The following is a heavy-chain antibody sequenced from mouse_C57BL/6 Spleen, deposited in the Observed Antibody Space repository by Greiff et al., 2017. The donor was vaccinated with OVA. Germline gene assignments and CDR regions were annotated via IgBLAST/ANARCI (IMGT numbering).Heavy chain of an antibody. V-gene: IGHV3-1*01. CDR2: ISYSGST. CDR3: ARGIAY. J-gene: IGHJ3*01. Sequence: EVKLMESGPGLVKPSQSLSLTCTVTGYSITSGYVWHWIRHLPGNILEWLGFISYSGSTNYNPTLKSRISITHDTSTNHFFLKLNSVTTEDTATYYCARGIAYWGQGTLVTVSA. CDR1: GYSITSGYV.